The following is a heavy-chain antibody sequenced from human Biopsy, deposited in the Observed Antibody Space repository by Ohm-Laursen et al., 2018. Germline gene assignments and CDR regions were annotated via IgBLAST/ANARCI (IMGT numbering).Heavy chain of an antibody. Sequence: GTLSLTCTVSSASINLYYWGWIRQSPGKGLEWIGYINHSGHTNYNPSLKSRVTISVDTSKNQFSLKLSSVTAADTAVYYCARGRLRAVARFDYWGQGTLVTVSS. D-gene: IGHD6-19*01. V-gene: IGHV4-59*12. CDR2: INHSGHT. J-gene: IGHJ4*02. CDR1: SASINLYY. CDR3: ARGRLRAVARFDY.